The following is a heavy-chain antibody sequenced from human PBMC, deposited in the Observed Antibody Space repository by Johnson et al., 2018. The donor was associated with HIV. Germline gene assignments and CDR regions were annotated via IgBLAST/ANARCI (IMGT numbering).Heavy chain of an antibody. Sequence: VQLVESGGGVVQPGRSLRLSCAASGFAFSSYGMHWVRQAPGKGLEWVAIISYDGSNKYYADSVKGRFTISRDNSKNTLYLQMNSLRAEDTAVYYCAKAGAVAGPGIDAFDIWGQGTMVTVSS. CDR3: AKAGAVAGPGIDAFDI. CDR2: ISYDGSNK. J-gene: IGHJ3*02. V-gene: IGHV3-30*18. CDR1: GFAFSSYG. D-gene: IGHD6-19*01.